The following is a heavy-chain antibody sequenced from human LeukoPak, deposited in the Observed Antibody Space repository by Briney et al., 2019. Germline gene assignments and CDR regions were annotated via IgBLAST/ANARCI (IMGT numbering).Heavy chain of an antibody. CDR3: ARDLGDYAFDY. V-gene: IGHV4-59*01. D-gene: IGHD3-16*01. CDR2: IYYSGST. Sequence: SETLSLTCTVSGGSISSYYWSWIRQPPGKGLEWIGYIYYSGSTNYNPSLKSRVTISVDTSKNQFSLKLSSVTAADTDVYYCARDLGDYAFDYWGEGTLVTVSS. CDR1: GGSISSYY. J-gene: IGHJ4*02.